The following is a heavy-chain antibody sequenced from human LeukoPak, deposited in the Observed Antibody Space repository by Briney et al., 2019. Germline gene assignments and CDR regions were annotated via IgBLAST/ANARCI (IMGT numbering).Heavy chain of an antibody. V-gene: IGHV1-8*01. CDR2: MNPNSGNT. CDR1: GYTFTSYD. D-gene: IGHD4-17*01. CDR3: ARRSNYGDYQN. J-gene: IGHJ4*02. Sequence: GASVKVSCKASGYTFTSYDINWVRQATGQGLEWMGWMNPNSGNTGYAQKFQGRVTMTRDTSISTAYMELSRLRSDDTAVYYCARRSNYGDYQNWGQGTLVTVSS.